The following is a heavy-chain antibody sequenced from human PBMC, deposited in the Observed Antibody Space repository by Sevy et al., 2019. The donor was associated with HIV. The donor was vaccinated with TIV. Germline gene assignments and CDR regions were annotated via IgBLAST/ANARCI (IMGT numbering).Heavy chain of an antibody. CDR2: IWYDGTIE. V-gene: IGHV3-30*02. CDR3: ARGGGYCGGDCYAIDY. Sequence: GGSLRLSCAASGFTFSSYVMHWVRQAPGKGLEWVAFIWYDGTIEYYADSVKGRFTISRDNSKDPLFLQMNSLAPEDTAVYCCARGGGYCGGDCYAIDYWGQGALVTVSS. CDR1: GFTFSSYV. D-gene: IGHD2-21*02. J-gene: IGHJ4*02.